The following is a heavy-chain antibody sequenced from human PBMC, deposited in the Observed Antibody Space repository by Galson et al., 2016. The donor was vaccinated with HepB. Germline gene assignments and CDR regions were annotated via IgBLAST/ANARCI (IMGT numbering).Heavy chain of an antibody. Sequence: PALVKPTQTHTLTCTFSGFSLTTSGMCVNWIRQPPGKALEWLALIDWEDDKYYSTSLKTRLTISKDTSKNQVVLTMTNMDAVDTATYYCAREDTRTNGGMDVWGQGTTVTVSS. CDR1: GFSLTTSGMC. CDR3: AREDTRTNGGMDV. CDR2: IDWEDDK. J-gene: IGHJ6*02. V-gene: IGHV2-70*01. D-gene: IGHD5-18*01.